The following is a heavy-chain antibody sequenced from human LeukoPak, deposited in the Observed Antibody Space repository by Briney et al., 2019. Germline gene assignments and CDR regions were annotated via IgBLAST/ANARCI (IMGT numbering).Heavy chain of an antibody. V-gene: IGHV1-2*02. CDR1: GYTFSGYY. CDR3: ARDLNCGGDCQPH. D-gene: IGHD2-21*01. J-gene: IGHJ4*02. CDR2: INPNIGGT. Sequence: ASVKVSCKASGYTFSGYYMHWVRQAPGKGLEWMGWINPNIGGTNYAQKFQGRVTMTRDTSISTAYMELSRLRSDDTAVYYCARDLNCGGDCQPHWGQGTLVTVSS.